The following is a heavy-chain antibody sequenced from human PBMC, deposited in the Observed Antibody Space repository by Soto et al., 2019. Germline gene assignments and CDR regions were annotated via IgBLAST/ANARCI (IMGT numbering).Heavy chain of an antibody. V-gene: IGHV1-8*01. J-gene: IGHJ5*02. CDR1: GYSFTDYD. Sequence: GASVKVSCKTSGYSFTDYDIHWVRQAAGQGLEWMGWMNPGNNQHVYTQKFRGRVTVSTDTSITTTYMELSSLTAADTAVYYCAREVTNYDVLTGYYSGAIFDPWGQGTLVTVSS. CDR3: AREVTNYDVLTGYYSGAIFDP. CDR2: MNPGNNQH. D-gene: IGHD3-9*01.